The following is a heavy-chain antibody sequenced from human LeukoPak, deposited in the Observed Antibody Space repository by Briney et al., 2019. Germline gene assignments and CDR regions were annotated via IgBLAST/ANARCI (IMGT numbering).Heavy chain of an antibody. Sequence: GGSLRLSCAASGFTFRTYGMHWVRQAPGKGLEWVTVISYDGNNKYYADSVKGRLTISRDNSKNTLYLQMNSLRVEDTAVYYCAKEIGGSGSYACDYWGQGTLVTVSS. CDR2: ISYDGNNK. CDR3: AKEIGGSGSYACDY. CDR1: GFTFRTYG. D-gene: IGHD1-26*01. J-gene: IGHJ4*02. V-gene: IGHV3-30*18.